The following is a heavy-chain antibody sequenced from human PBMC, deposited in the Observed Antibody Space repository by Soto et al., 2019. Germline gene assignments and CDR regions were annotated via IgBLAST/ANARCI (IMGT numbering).Heavy chain of an antibody. V-gene: IGHV3-33*01. D-gene: IGHD2-15*01. CDR1: GFTFSSYG. CDR3: ATTDCSGGSCHYYYYYGIDV. CDR2: IWYDGSNK. Sequence: QVQLVESGGGVVQPGRSLRLSCAASGFTFSSYGMHWVRQAPGKGLEWVAVIWYDGSNKYYADSVKGRFTISRDNSKNTLYLTMNSLRAEDTAVYYCATTDCSGGSCHYYYYYGIDVWGQGTTVTVAS. J-gene: IGHJ6*01.